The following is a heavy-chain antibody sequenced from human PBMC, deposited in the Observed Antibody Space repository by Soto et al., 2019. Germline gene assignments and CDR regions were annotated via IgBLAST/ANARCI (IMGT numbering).Heavy chain of an antibody. V-gene: IGHV4-31*03. CDR1: GGSISSGGYY. CDR3: XXXXXXXXXXXLYYFEY. Sequence: QVQLQESGPGLVEPSQTLSLTCTVSGGSISSGGYYWXXXXXHXGKGLEWIGYIYHSGSTDYNPSLKSRVTISVDTSKNQXXXXXXSXXXXXXXXXXXXXXXXXXXXXLYYFEYWGQGTLVTVSS. CDR2: IYHSGST. J-gene: IGHJ4*02.